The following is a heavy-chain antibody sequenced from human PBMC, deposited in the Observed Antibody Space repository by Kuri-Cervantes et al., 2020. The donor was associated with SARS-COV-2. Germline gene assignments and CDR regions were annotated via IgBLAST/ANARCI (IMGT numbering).Heavy chain of an antibody. J-gene: IGHJ5*02. CDR3: AKDGANGYAGWFDP. CDR2: ISGSGGGT. D-gene: IGHD2-8*01. V-gene: IGHV3-23*01. CDR1: GFTFSSCA. Sequence: GESLKISCAASGFTFSSCAMSWVRQAPGKGLEWLSAISGSGGGTYYADSVKGRFTISRDNSKNMVHLHLNSLRVEDTAVYYCAKDGANGYAGWFDPWAREPWSPSPQ.